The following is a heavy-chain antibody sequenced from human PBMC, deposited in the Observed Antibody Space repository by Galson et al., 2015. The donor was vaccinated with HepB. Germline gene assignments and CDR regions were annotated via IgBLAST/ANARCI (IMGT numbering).Heavy chain of an antibody. Sequence: CAISGDSVSSNSAAWNWIRQSPLRGLEWLGRTYYRSKWYNDYAVSVKSRITINPDTSKNQFSLQLNSVTPEDTAVYYCTRGPAVITPYWFDPWGQGTLVTVSS. CDR1: GDSVSSNSAA. D-gene: IGHD4-23*01. J-gene: IGHJ5*02. V-gene: IGHV6-1*01. CDR2: TYYRSKWYN. CDR3: TRGPAVITPYWFDP.